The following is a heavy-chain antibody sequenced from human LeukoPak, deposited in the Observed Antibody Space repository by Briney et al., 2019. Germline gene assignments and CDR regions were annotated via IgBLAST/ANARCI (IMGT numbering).Heavy chain of an antibody. V-gene: IGHV1-2*02. Sequence: ASVKVSCKSSGYTFTGYYIHWVRQPPAQGLEWVGWINPYNGSTNYAQKFQGRVTMTRDTSISTAYMELSRLRSDDTAVFYCASGNYYHASGTYFFVYWGQGTLVTVSS. CDR3: ASGNYYHASGTYFFVY. CDR2: INPYNGST. J-gene: IGHJ4*02. D-gene: IGHD3-10*01. CDR1: GYTFTGYY.